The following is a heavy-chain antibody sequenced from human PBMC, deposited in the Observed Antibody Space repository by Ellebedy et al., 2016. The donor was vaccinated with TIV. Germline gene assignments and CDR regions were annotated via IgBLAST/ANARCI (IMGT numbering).Heavy chain of an antibody. J-gene: IGHJ4*02. CDR1: GFTFSSYS. D-gene: IGHD3-22*01. V-gene: IGHV3-48*01. CDR3: AKDYFYDSSGGYFDY. Sequence: GESLKISCAASGFTFSSYSINWVRQAPGKGLEWVSYISSTSSTIYYADSVKGRFTISRDNSKNTLHLQMNSLRAEDTAVYYCAKDYFYDSSGGYFDYWGQGTLVTVSS. CDR2: ISSTSSTI.